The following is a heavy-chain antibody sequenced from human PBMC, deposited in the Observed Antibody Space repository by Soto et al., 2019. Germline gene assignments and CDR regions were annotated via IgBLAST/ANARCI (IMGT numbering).Heavy chain of an antibody. J-gene: IGHJ4*02. CDR1: GYTFTSYG. V-gene: IGHV1-18*01. Sequence: GASVKVSCKASGYTFTSYGISWVRQAPGQGLEWMGWISAYNGNTNYAQKLQGRVTMTTDTSTSTAYMELRSLRSVDTAVYYCARAPKYSSSCYYYDSSGYPYYFDYWGQGTLVTVAS. CDR2: ISAYNGNT. D-gene: IGHD3-22*01. CDR3: ARAPKYSSSCYYYDSSGYPYYFDY.